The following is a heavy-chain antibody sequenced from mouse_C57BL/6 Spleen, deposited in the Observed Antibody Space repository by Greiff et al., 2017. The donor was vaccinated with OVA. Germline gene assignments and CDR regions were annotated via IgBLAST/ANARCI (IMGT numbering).Heavy chain of an antibody. CDR3: ARVDLDWGIAD. D-gene: IGHD4-1*01. CDR1: GYTFTSYW. CDR2: IDPSDSET. V-gene: IGHV1-52*01. Sequence: QVQLQQPGAELVRPGSSVKLSCKASGYTFTSYWMHWVKQRPIQGLEWIGNIDPSDSETHYNQKFKDKATLTVDKSSSTAYMQLSSLASEDSAVYISARVDLDWGIADWGQGTLVTVSA. J-gene: IGHJ3*01.